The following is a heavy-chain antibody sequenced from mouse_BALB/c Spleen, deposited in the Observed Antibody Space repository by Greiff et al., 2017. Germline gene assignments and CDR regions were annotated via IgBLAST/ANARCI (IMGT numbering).Heavy chain of an antibody. J-gene: IGHJ4*01. D-gene: IGHD2-10*02. CDR2: IDTSDSYT. V-gene: IGHV1-69*01. CDR1: GYTFTDYW. CDR3: ARSQYGNPYYAMDY. Sequence: VQLQQPGAELVMPGASVKMSCKASGYTFTDYWMHWVKQRPGQGLEWIGAIDTSDSYTSYNQKFKGKATLTVDESSSTAYMQLSSLTSEDSAVYYCARSQYGNPYYAMDYWGQGTSVTVSS.